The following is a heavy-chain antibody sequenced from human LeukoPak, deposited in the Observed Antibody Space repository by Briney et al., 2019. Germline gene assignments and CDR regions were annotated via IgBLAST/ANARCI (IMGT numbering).Heavy chain of an antibody. CDR2: TYSGGAT. CDR1: GFTFRDSY. J-gene: IGHJ4*02. CDR3: AKDPVAGRNRTSFFDY. D-gene: IGHD6-19*01. Sequence: GGSLRLSCAASGFTFRDSYMSWVRQAPGRGLEWVSLTYSGGATYYAGSVKGRFTIYRDNSKNTLYLQMNSLRAEDTAVYYCAKDPVAGRNRTSFFDYWGQGTLVTVSS. V-gene: IGHV3-53*01.